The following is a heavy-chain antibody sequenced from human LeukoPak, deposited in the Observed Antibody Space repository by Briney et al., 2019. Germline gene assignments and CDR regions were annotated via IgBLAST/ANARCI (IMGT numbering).Heavy chain of an antibody. CDR2: ISGSGGST. J-gene: IGHJ4*02. V-gene: IGHV3-23*01. D-gene: IGHD3-16*02. CDR1: GFTFSSYG. CDR3: AKKGLGLSHYFDY. Sequence: GGSLRLSCAASGFTFSSYGMSWVRQAPGKGLEWVSAISGSGGSTYYADSVKGRFTISRDNSKNTLYLQINSLRAEDTAVYYCAKKGLGLSHYFDYWGQGTLVTVSS.